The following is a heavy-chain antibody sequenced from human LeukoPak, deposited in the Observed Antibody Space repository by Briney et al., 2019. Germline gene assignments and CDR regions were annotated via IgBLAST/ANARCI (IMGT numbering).Heavy chain of an antibody. D-gene: IGHD2-8*01. V-gene: IGHV1-69*13. CDR2: IIPIFGTA. CDR1: GGTFSIYA. Sequence: SVKVSCKASGGTFSIYAISWVRQAPGQGLEWMGGIIPIFGTANYAQKFQGRVTITADESTSTAYMELSSLRSEDTAVYYCARGAGGTYGSNGNFDYWGQGTLVTVSS. J-gene: IGHJ4*02. CDR3: ARGAGGTYGSNGNFDY.